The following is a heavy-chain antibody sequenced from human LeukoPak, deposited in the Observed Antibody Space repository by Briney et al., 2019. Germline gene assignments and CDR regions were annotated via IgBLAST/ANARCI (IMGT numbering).Heavy chain of an antibody. J-gene: IGHJ4*02. V-gene: IGHV3-74*01. CDR1: GFTFSAYW. Sequence: GGSLRLSCAASGFTFSAYWMHWVRQVPGKGPVWVSFIKSDERTTNYADSVKGRFTISRDNTRNTVDLQMNNLRADDTAVYYCATGAKSGYEYWGQGTLVTVSS. D-gene: IGHD5-12*01. CDR3: ATGAKSGYEY. CDR2: IKSDERTT.